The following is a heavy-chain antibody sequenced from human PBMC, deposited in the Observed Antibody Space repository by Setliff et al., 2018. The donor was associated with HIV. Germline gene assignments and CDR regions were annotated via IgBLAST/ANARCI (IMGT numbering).Heavy chain of an antibody. J-gene: IGHJ4*02. CDR1: GYTFTRYF. V-gene: IGHV1-46*01. D-gene: IGHD1-26*01. Sequence: ASVKVSCKASGYTFTRYFMHCVRQAPGQGLEWLGMINPSGGSTWYAQKFQGRVTMTGDTSTNTLYMELSSLRSEDTAVYYCARGWEGGMDYWGQGALVTVSS. CDR2: INPSGGST. CDR3: ARGWEGGMDY.